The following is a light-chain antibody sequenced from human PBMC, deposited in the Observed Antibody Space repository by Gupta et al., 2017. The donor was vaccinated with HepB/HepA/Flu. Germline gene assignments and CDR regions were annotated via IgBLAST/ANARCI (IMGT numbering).Light chain of an antibody. CDR3: HQSYSTHRT. CDR1: QSISSY. V-gene: IGKV1-39*01. J-gene: IGKJ4*01. Sequence: DIQMTQSPSSLSASVGDRVTITCRASQSISSYLNWYQQKPGKAPKLMIYAASSLQSGVPSRFSGSGSGTDFTLTISSLQPEDFATYYCHQSYSTHRTVGGWTKVEIK. CDR2: AAS.